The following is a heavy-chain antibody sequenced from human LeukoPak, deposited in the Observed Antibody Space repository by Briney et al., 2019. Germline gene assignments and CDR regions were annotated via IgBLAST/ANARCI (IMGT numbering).Heavy chain of an antibody. CDR1: GGSISSYY. CDR2: IYYSGST. Sequence: SETLSLTCTVSGGSISSYYWSWIRQHPGKGLEWIGYIYYSGSTYYNPSLKSRVTISVDTSKNQFSLKLSSVTAADTAVYYCARHTPLVVVAARGWFDPWGQGTLVTVSS. CDR3: ARHTPLVVVAARGWFDP. D-gene: IGHD2-15*01. V-gene: IGHV4-59*08. J-gene: IGHJ5*02.